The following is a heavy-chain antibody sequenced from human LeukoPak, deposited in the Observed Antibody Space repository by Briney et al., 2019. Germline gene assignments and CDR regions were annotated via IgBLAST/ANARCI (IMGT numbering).Heavy chain of an antibody. Sequence: GGSLRLSCAASGFSFSSYEMNWVRQAPGKGLEWVSYISCSGTNIYYADSVKGRFTISRDNAKNSLYLQMNSLRAEDTAIYYCVRWDYWGQGTLVTVSS. CDR1: GFSFSSYE. D-gene: IGHD5-24*01. CDR3: VRWDY. J-gene: IGHJ4*02. V-gene: IGHV3-48*03. CDR2: ISCSGTNI.